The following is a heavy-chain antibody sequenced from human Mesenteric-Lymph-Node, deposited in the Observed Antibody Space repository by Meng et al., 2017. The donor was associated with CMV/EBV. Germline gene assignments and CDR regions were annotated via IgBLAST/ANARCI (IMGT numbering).Heavy chain of an antibody. D-gene: IGHD3/OR15-3a*01. CDR2: ISSSSSYI. CDR3: ARDLGVGVFWTETLYYYYCMDV. Sequence: GGSLRPSCAASGFTFSSYSMNWVRQAPGKGLEWVSSISSSSSYIYYADSVKGRFTISRDNAKNSLYLQMNSLRAEDTAVYYCARDLGVGVFWTETLYYYYCMDVWGQGTTVTVSS. CDR1: GFTFSSYS. V-gene: IGHV3-21*01. J-gene: IGHJ6*02.